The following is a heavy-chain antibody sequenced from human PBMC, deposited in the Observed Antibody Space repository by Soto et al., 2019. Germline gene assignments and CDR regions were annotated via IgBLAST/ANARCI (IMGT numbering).Heavy chain of an antibody. CDR3: ARVGYYDSSGYWGYFDY. CDR1: GGSISSGGYY. V-gene: IGHV4-31*03. J-gene: IGHJ4*02. D-gene: IGHD3-22*01. CDR2: IYYSGST. Sequence: SETLSLTCTVSGGSISSGGYYWSWIRQHPGKGLEWIGYIYYSGSTYYNPSLKSRVTISVDTSKNQFSLKLSSVTAADTAVYYCARVGYYDSSGYWGYFDYWGQGTLVTVS.